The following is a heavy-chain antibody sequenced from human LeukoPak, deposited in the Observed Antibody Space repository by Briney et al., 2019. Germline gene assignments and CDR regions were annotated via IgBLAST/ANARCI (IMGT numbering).Heavy chain of an antibody. CDR3: ARAVSSRTNWYFDL. D-gene: IGHD2-2*01. J-gene: IGHJ2*01. V-gene: IGHV4-59*01. Sequence: SETLSLTCTVSGGSISSYYWSWIRQPPGKGLEWIGYIYYSGSTNYNPSLKSRVTISVDTPKNQFSLKLSSVTAADTAVYYCARAVSSRTNWYFDLWGRGTLVTVSS. CDR2: IYYSGST. CDR1: GGSISSYY.